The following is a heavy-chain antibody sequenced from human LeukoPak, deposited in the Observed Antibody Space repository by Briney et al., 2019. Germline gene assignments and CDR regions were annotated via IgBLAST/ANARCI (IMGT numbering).Heavy chain of an antibody. D-gene: IGHD3-9*01. Sequence: APVKVSCKASGYTFTSYGISWVRQAPGQGLEWMGWISAYNGNTNYAQKLQGRVTMTTDTSTSTAYMELRSLRSDDTAVYYCARCGYYDILTGYLDMWFDPWGQGTLVTVSS. CDR2: ISAYNGNT. J-gene: IGHJ5*02. V-gene: IGHV1-18*01. CDR1: GYTFTSYG. CDR3: ARCGYYDILTGYLDMWFDP.